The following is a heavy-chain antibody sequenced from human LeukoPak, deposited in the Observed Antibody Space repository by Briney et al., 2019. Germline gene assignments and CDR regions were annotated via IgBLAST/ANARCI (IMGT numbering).Heavy chain of an antibody. CDR1: GFTFSSYW. CDR3: ARDQIVGATGFGY. CDR2: INSDGSST. Sequence: PGGSLRLPCAASGFTFSSYWMHWVRQAPGKGLVWVSLINSDGSSTYYADSVKGRFTISRDNAKNTLYLQMNSLRAEDTAVYYCARDQIVGATGFGYWGQGTLVTVSS. D-gene: IGHD1-26*01. J-gene: IGHJ4*02. V-gene: IGHV3-74*01.